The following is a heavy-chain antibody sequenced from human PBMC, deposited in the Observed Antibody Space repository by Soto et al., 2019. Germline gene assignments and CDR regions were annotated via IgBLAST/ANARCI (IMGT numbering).Heavy chain of an antibody. CDR2: IYWDDDK. CDR3: AHSSRTYDYIWGSYRLGGFDY. D-gene: IGHD3-16*02. CDR1: GFSLRTSGVG. Sequence: QITLKASGPTLVNPTQTLTLTCTFSGFSLRTSGVGVGWIRQPPGEALEWLALIYWDDDKRYSPSLKSRLTLTKDTSRNQVVLTMTNMDPVDTATYYCAHSSRTYDYIWGSYRLGGFDYWGLGALVTVSS. J-gene: IGHJ4*02. V-gene: IGHV2-5*02.